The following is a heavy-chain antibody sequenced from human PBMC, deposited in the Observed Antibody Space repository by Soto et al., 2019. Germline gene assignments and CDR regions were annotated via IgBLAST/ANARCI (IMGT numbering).Heavy chain of an antibody. D-gene: IGHD5-12*01. V-gene: IGHV1-2*04. CDR1: GDRFTDYY. CDR2: INPNSGVT. J-gene: IGHJ6*03. Sequence: QVQLVQSGAEVKEPGASVTVSCRASGDRFTDYYMHWVRQAPGQGLEWMGWINPNSGVTKYAQKFQGWVTMTRVTSIRTVYMQLSRLRFDDTAIYHCARESGGATAALDYYYFYMDVWGTGTTVTVSS. CDR3: ARESGGATAALDYYYFYMDV.